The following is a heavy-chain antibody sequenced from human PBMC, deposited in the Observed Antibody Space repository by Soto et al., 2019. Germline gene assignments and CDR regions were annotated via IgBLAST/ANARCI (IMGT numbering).Heavy chain of an antibody. CDR2: IYPGDSDT. J-gene: IGHJ4*02. Sequence: EVHLVQSGAEVKKPGESLKISCKGSGYTFTTYWIAWVRQMPGKGLEWMGLIYPGDSDTRYSPSFQGQVTISADKFMSTAYLQWSSLKASDTAMYYCATRRNSHAYLDFWGQGTLVTVSS. V-gene: IGHV5-51*01. D-gene: IGHD4-4*01. CDR1: GYTFTTYW. CDR3: ATRRNSHAYLDF.